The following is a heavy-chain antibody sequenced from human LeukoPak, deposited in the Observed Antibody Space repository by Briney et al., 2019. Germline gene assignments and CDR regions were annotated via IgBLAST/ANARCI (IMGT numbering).Heavy chain of an antibody. CDR2: INPSGASS. D-gene: IGHD5-18*01. CDR1: GYIFSSCY. CDR3: ARDGCGYNYAEN. Sequence: ASVKVSCKASGYIFSSCYMHWVRQAPGQGLEWMGIINPSGASSSYAQKFQGRVTMTRDTSSSTVYMELSSLRSEDTAVYYCARDGCGYNYAENWGQGILVTVSS. J-gene: IGHJ4*02. V-gene: IGHV1-46*01.